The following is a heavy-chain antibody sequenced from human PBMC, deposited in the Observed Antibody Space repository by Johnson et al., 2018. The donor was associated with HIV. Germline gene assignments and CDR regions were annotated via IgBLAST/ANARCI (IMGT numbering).Heavy chain of an antibody. Sequence: VQLVESGGGLVQPGGSLRLSCAASGFTVSSNYMSWVRQAPGKGLEWVSVIYSGGSTYYADSVKGIFTISRDNSKNTLYLQMNSRRAEDTDVNYCASSVDYGDSLCAFDIWGQGPMVTVSS. CDR1: GFTVSSNY. J-gene: IGHJ3*02. CDR2: IYSGGST. D-gene: IGHD4-17*01. V-gene: IGHV3-66*01. CDR3: ASSVDYGDSLCAFDI.